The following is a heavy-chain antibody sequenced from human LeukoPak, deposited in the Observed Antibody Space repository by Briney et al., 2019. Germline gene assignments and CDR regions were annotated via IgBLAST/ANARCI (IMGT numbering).Heavy chain of an antibody. Sequence: PGGSLRLSCAASGVPFTNAWRNWVRQAPGKGLEWVGGIKRKTDGETTDSAAAVQGRFNIPRHDSQNTPYLQMNSLNTEDTGVYYGPTDRSCIAGANCDRFDPRRQGTLPTDSS. CDR3: PTDRSCIAGANCDRFDP. J-gene: IGHJ5*02. CDR2: IKRKTDGETT. D-gene: IGHD6-19*01. V-gene: IGHV3-15*07. CDR1: GVPFTNAW.